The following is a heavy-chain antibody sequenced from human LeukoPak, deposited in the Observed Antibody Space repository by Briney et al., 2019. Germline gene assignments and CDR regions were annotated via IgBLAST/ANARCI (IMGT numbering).Heavy chain of an antibody. Sequence: TGGSLRLSCAASGFTFSSYAMHWVRQAPGKGLEWVAVISYDGSNKYYADSVKGRFTISRDNSKNTLYLQMNSLRAEDTAVYYCARDFIRQGGFGYWGQGTLVTVSS. CDR1: GFTFSSYA. V-gene: IGHV3-30-3*01. CDR3: ARDFIRQGGFGY. D-gene: IGHD2-21*01. J-gene: IGHJ4*02. CDR2: ISYDGSNK.